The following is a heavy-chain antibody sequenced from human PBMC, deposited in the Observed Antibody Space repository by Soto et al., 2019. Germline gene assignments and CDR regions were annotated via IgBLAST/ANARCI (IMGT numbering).Heavy chain of an antibody. Sequence: QVQLVESGGGVVQPGRSLRLSCAASGFTFSSYAMHWVRQAPGKGLEWVAVISYDGSNKYYADSVKGRFTISRDNSKNTLYLQMNSLRAEDTAVYYCARETMVRGVILHWCQGTLVTVSS. CDR1: GFTFSSYA. J-gene: IGHJ1*01. D-gene: IGHD3-10*01. CDR2: ISYDGSNK. CDR3: ARETMVRGVILH. V-gene: IGHV3-30-3*01.